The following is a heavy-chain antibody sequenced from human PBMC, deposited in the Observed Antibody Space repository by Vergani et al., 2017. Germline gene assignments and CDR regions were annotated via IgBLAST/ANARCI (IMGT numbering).Heavy chain of an antibody. D-gene: IGHD4-17*01. J-gene: IGHJ4*02. Sequence: QVQLQQWGAGLLKPSETLSLTCAVYGGSFSGYYWSWIRQPPGKGLEWIGEINHSGSTNYNPSLKSRVTISVDTSKNQFSLELSSVTAADTAVYYCARGPYGDYVGPHPYWGQGTLVTVSS. CDR3: ARGPYGDYVGPHPY. V-gene: IGHV4-34*01. CDR2: INHSGST. CDR1: GGSFSGYY.